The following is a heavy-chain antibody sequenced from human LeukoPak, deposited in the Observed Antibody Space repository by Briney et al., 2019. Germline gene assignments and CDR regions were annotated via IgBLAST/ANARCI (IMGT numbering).Heavy chain of an antibody. D-gene: IGHD6-19*01. V-gene: IGHV3-48*01. J-gene: IGHJ4*02. CDR3: ARGLGAVAVHLDY. CDR1: GFTFSSYS. CDR2: ISSSSSTI. Sequence: GGSLRLSCAASGFTFSSYSMNWVRQAPGKGLEWVSYISSSSSTIYYADSVKGRFTISRDNAKNSLYLQMNSLRAEDTAVYYCARGLGAVAVHLDYWGQGTLVTVSS.